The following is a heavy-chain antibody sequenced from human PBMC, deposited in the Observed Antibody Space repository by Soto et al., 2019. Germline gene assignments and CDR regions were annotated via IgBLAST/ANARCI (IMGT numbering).Heavy chain of an antibody. CDR3: AREGATASRYYYSGYSGVDV. CDR2: MLYGGQN. CDR1: NDSVRSGSCH. V-gene: IGHV4-61*01. D-gene: IGHD5-12*01. J-gene: IGHJ6*02. Sequence: PLEILSLTCTVSNDSVRSGSCHWSWVRQPPGKGLEWIGSMLYGGQNNYNPSLESRVTISLGASNNQFSLNLRSVTGADTAVYYCAREGATASRYYYSGYSGVDVWGQGTTVTVSS.